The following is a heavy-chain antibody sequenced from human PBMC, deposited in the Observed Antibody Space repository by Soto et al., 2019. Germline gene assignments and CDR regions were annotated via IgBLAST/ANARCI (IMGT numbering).Heavy chain of an antibody. V-gene: IGHV4-59*01. CDR3: ARRYGGNFDY. J-gene: IGHJ4*02. CDR2: IYYSGST. Sequence: QVQLQESGPGLVKPSETLSLTCTVSGGSINNYYWSWIRQPPGKGLEWIGYIYYSGSTNYNPSLTSRVTISVDTSTNQFSLKLSSVTAADTAVYYCARRYGGNFDYWGQGTLVTVSS. D-gene: IGHD1-26*01. CDR1: GGSINNYY.